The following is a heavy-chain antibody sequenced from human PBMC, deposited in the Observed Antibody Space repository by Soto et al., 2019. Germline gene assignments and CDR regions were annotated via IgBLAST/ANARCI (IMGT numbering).Heavy chain of an antibody. CDR1: GFTFSSYS. CDR2: ISSSSSYI. V-gene: IGHV3-21*01. D-gene: IGHD6-13*01. J-gene: IGHJ4*02. Sequence: GGSLRLSCAASGFTFSSYSMNWVRQAPGKGLEWVSSISSSSSYIYYADSVKGRFTISRDNAKNSLYLQMNSLRAEDTAVYYCARGPQGIAAAGDYFDYWGQGTLVTVSS. CDR3: ARGPQGIAAAGDYFDY.